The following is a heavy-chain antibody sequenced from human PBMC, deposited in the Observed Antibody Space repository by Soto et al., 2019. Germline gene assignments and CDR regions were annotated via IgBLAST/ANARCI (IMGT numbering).Heavy chain of an antibody. J-gene: IGHJ4*02. CDR2: IYYSGST. D-gene: IGHD1-26*01. Sequence: PSETLSLTCAVSGGSISSGGYYWSWIRQPPGKGLEWIGYIYYSGSTNYNPSLKSRVTISVDTSKNQFSLKLSSVTAADTAVYYWARRYGSAIDYWGQGTLVTVSS. CDR1: GGSISSGGYY. V-gene: IGHV4-61*08. CDR3: ARRYGSAIDY.